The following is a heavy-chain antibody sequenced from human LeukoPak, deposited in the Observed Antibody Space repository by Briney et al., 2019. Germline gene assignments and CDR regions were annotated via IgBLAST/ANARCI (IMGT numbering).Heavy chain of an antibody. J-gene: IGHJ6*03. V-gene: IGHV4-61*02. CDR3: DRDRKYVRGVIYYYYYMDV. CDR1: GGSISSGSYY. Sequence: NPSETLSLTCSVSGGSISSGSYYWSWIRQPAGKGLEWIGRIYTSGSTNYNPSLKSRVTMSVDTSKNQFSLKLSSVTAADTAVYYCDRDRKYVRGVIYYYYYMDVWGKGTTVTISS. D-gene: IGHD3-10*01. CDR2: IYTSGST.